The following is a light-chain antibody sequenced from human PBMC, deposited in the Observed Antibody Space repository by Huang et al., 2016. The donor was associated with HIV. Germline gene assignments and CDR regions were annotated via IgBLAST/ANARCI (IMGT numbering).Light chain of an antibody. CDR3: HQYGRSPPT. V-gene: IGKV3-20*01. CDR2: GAS. Sequence: EIVLTQSPGTLSLSPGERATLSCRANQTVTRRSLAWYQQRPGQAPMLLISGASSRATCIPYLCSGSGSGTDLALPISGLEPEDFVIYYCHQYGRSPPTFGRGTKLEIK. CDR1: QTVTRRS. J-gene: IGKJ2*01.